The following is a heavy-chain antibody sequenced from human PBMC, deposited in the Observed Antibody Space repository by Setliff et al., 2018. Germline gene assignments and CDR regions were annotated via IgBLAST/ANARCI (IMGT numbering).Heavy chain of an antibody. Sequence: SETLSLTCTVSGGSITSGNNYWSWIRQPAGKGLEWIGRIYSIGSATYNPSLKGRVTISLDRSENEFSLNLTSVTTADTAVYFCAREPSPSDALDIWGQGTMVTVSS. CDR3: AREPSPSDALDI. V-gene: IGHV4-61*02. CDR2: IYSIGSA. CDR1: GGSITSGNNY. J-gene: IGHJ3*02.